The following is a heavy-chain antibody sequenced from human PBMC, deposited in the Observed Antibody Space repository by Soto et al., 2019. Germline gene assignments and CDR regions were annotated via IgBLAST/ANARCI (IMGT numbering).Heavy chain of an antibody. Sequence: ASVKVSCKASGYTFTSYGISWVRQAPGQGLEWMGWISAYNGNTNYAQKLQGRVTMTTDTSTSTAYMELRSLRSDDTAVHYCARDLGGDFWSGYYFQPNAFDIWGQGTMVTVSS. CDR2: ISAYNGNT. CDR1: GYTFTSYG. J-gene: IGHJ3*02. CDR3: ARDLGGDFWSGYYFQPNAFDI. D-gene: IGHD3-3*01. V-gene: IGHV1-18*04.